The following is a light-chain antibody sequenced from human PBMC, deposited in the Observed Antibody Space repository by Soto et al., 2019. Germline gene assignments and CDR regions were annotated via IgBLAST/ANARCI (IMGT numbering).Light chain of an antibody. CDR3: QHCGRSPIT. J-gene: IGKJ5*01. CDR1: QSVNSR. CDR2: GAS. Sequence: EIVLTQSPYTLSLSPGERAPHSCMASQSVNSRLAWYQHKPGQAPRLLISGASSRATGIPDRFSGSGSATDFTLTISRLEPEDFALYYCQHCGRSPITGGQGTRLEIK. V-gene: IGKV3-20*01.